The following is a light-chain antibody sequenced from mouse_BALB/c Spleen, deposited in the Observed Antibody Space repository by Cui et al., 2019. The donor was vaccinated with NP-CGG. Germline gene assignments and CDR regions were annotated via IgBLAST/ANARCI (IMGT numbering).Light chain of an antibody. CDR2: GTN. CDR3: ALWYSNHWV. Sequence: QAVVTQESALTTSPGETVTLTCRSSTGAGTTSNYANWVQENPDHLFTGLIGGTNNRAPGVPARFSGSLIGDKAALTITGAQTEDEAIYFCALWYSNHWVFGGGTKLTVL. V-gene: IGLV1*01. J-gene: IGLJ1*01. CDR1: TGAGTTSNY.